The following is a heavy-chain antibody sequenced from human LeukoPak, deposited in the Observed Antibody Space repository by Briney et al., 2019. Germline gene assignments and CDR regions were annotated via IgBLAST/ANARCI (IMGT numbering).Heavy chain of an antibody. CDR2: ISASGDRT. J-gene: IGHJ4*02. CDR1: RVTFSSSA. D-gene: IGHD1-26*01. Sequence: GGSLRLSCAASRVTFSSSAMSWVRQAPGKGLECVSTISASGDRTYYADSVKGRFTISRDNAKNSLYLQMNTLRAEDTAVYYCARDRFSGSYPLDYWGQGTLVTVSS. CDR3: ARDRFSGSYPLDY. V-gene: IGHV3-23*01.